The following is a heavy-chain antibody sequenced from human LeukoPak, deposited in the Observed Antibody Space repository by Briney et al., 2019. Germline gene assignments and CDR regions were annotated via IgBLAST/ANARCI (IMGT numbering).Heavy chain of an antibody. CDR2: ISGSGDTT. Sequence: GGSLRLSCAASRFTFSNFGMSWVRQAPGKGLEWVSTISGSGDTTYYADSVKGRFTISRDNSKNTLYLQMNSLRGDDTAVYYCANKLTFGGVIADYWGQGILVTVSS. CDR3: ANKLTFGGVIADY. J-gene: IGHJ4*02. CDR1: RFTFSNFG. V-gene: IGHV3-23*01. D-gene: IGHD3-16*02.